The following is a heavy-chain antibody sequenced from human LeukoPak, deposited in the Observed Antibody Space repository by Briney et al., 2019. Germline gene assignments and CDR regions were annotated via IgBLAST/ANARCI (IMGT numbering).Heavy chain of an antibody. CDR1: GFTFDDYA. Sequence: GGSLRLSCAASGFTFDDYAMHWVRQAPGKGLEWVSGISWNSGSIGYADSVKGRFTISRDNAKNSLYLQMNSLRAEDTALYYCAKDTGTKVRGVDYWGQGTLVTVS. V-gene: IGHV3-9*01. CDR2: ISWNSGSI. CDR3: AKDTGTKVRGVDY. J-gene: IGHJ4*02. D-gene: IGHD1-1*01.